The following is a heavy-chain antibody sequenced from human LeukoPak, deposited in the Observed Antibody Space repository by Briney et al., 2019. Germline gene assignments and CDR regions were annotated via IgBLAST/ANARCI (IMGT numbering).Heavy chain of an antibody. Sequence: GASVKVSCKASGYSFAGHYMHWVRQAPGQRLEWMGWINCKSGATTYAQTFRDRITMTSDTSINTVHMEVRGLRSDDTAIYYCVRDRQEGGHNGCEGGWFDPWGQGTLVTVSS. D-gene: IGHD2-8*01. CDR3: VRDRQEGGHNGCEGGWFDP. J-gene: IGHJ5*02. CDR2: INCKSGAT. CDR1: GYSFAGHY. V-gene: IGHV1-2*02.